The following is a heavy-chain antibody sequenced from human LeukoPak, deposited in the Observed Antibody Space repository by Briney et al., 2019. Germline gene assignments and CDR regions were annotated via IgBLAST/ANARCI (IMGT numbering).Heavy chain of an antibody. J-gene: IGHJ6*03. V-gene: IGHV1-18*01. Sequence: ASVKVSCKASAYTFTSYGISWVRQAPGQGLEWMGWISGSNGNTESAQSLQGRVTMTTDTSTSTAYMELRSLRSDDTAVYYCARGTVSGADYYYMDVWGTGTTVTVSS. CDR1: AYTFTSYG. D-gene: IGHD1-26*01. CDR2: ISGSNGNT. CDR3: ARGTVSGADYYYMDV.